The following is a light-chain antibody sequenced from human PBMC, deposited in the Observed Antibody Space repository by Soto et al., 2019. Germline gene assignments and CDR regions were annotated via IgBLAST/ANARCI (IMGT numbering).Light chain of an antibody. J-gene: IGLJ2*01. CDR2: SIS. CDR1: TGSVTSNYY. V-gene: IGLV7-43*01. CDR3: LLYYGGVHV. Sequence: QAVVTQEPSVTVSPGGTVTLTCASSTGSVTSNYYPSWFQQKPGQAPRALFYSISNKHSWTPARFSGSLLGGKAALTLSDVQPADEADYYCLLYYGGVHVFGGGTKLTVL.